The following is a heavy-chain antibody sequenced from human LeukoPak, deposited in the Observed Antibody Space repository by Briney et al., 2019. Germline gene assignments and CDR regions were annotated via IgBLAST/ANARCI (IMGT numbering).Heavy chain of an antibody. J-gene: IGHJ4*02. Sequence: PSETLSLTCTVSGGSVSSASYYWSWIRQSPEKGLEWIGFGSSSGSTYYSPSLKSRVSISVDTSKNQFSLKLSSVTPADTAVYYCARHRVGDSSGYNYPFDYWGQGTLVTVSS. CDR1: GGSVSSASYY. CDR2: GSSSGST. D-gene: IGHD3-22*01. V-gene: IGHV4-61*01. CDR3: ARHRVGDSSGYNYPFDY.